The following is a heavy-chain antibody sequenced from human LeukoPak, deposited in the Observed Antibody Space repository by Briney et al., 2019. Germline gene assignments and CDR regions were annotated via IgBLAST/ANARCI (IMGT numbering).Heavy chain of an antibody. Sequence: PGGSLRLSCAASGFTFSNYGMHWVRQAPGKGLEWVAVIWYDGSNKYYADSVKGRFTISRDNSKNTLFLQMNSLRAEDTAVYCCAKESADSYGYYYYYMDVWGKGTTVTVSS. V-gene: IGHV3-33*06. CDR2: IWYDGSNK. J-gene: IGHJ6*03. CDR3: AKESADSYGYYYYYMDV. D-gene: IGHD5-18*01. CDR1: GFTFSNYG.